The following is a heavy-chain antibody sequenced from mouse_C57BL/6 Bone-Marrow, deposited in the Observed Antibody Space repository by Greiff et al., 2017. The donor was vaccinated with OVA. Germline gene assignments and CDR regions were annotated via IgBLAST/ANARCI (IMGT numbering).Heavy chain of an antibody. CDR2: INPGSGGT. CDR1: GYAFTNYL. V-gene: IGHV1-54*01. Sequence: QVQLKQSGAELVRPGTSVKVSCKASGYAFTNYLIAWVKQRPGQGLEWIGVINPGSGGTNYTEKFKGKATLAADKSSSTAYMQLSSLTSEDSAVYYCARDLYYYGSSPFGCWGKGTLVTVSA. J-gene: IGHJ3*01. D-gene: IGHD1-1*01. CDR3: ARDLYYYGSSPFGC.